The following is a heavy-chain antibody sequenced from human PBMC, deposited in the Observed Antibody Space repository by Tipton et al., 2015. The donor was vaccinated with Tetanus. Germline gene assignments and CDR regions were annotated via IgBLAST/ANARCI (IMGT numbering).Heavy chain of an antibody. CDR3: ARHRAGTFASWLDP. J-gene: IGHJ5*02. CDR1: GYSFNNFW. D-gene: IGHD2/OR15-2a*01. Sequence: VQLVQSGAELRKPGESLKISCKGSGYSFNNFWIGWVRQKPGKGLEWMGIIYPGDSDARYSPSFQGHVTISADRSNSTAYLQWSSLKASDTAMYYCARHRAGTFASWLDPWGQGTLVTVSS. CDR2: IYPGDSDA. V-gene: IGHV5-51*01.